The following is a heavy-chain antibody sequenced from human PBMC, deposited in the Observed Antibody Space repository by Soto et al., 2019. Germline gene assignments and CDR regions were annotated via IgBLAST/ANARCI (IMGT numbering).Heavy chain of an antibody. CDR3: ARDIFYYDSSGYSGECFDY. D-gene: IGHD3-22*01. Sequence: PGGSLRLSCAASGFTFSSFAMHWVRQAPGKGLEWVTLASFDGNTQYYADSVKGRFTISRDNSKSTLYLQMSSLRAEDTAVYYCARDIFYYDSSGYSGECFDYWGQGTLVTSPQ. V-gene: IGHV3-30-3*01. J-gene: IGHJ4*02. CDR2: ASFDGNTQ. CDR1: GFTFSSFA.